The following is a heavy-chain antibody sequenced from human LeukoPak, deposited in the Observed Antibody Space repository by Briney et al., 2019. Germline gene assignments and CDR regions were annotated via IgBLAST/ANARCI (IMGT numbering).Heavy chain of an antibody. V-gene: IGHV3-48*04. CDR2: ISGGGSAI. D-gene: IGHD3-9*01. CDR1: GFTFSTYS. Sequence: GGSLSLSCAASGFTFSTYSMNWVRQAPGRGLEWLSYISGGGSAIYYADSVKGRFTISRDNAKNSLYLQMNSLRAEDTAVYYCARRSSYYDILTGQRSGAFDIWGQGTMVTVSS. CDR3: ARRSSYYDILTGQRSGAFDI. J-gene: IGHJ3*02.